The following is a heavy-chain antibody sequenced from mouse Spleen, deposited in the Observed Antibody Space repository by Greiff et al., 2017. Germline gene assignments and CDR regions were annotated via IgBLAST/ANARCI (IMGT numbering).Heavy chain of an antibody. D-gene: IGHD2-1*01. J-gene: IGHJ4*01. CDR2: ISSGGSYT. CDR1: GFTFSSYG. Sequence: EVKLVESGGDLVKPGGSLKLSCAASGFTFSSYGMSWVRQTPDKRLEWVATISSGGSYTYYPDSVKGRFTISRDNAKNTLYLQMSSLKSEDTAMYYCARHQDGNYGAMDYWGQGTSVTVSS. V-gene: IGHV5-6*01. CDR3: ARHQDGNYGAMDY.